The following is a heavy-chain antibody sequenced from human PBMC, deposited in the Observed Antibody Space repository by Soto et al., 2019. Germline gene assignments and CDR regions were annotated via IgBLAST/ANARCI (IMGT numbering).Heavy chain of an antibody. Sequence: GESLKISCKGSGYSFTSNWIGWVRQMPGKGLEWMGIIYPGDSDTRYSPSFQGQVTISADKSISTAYLQWSSLKASDTAMYYCARRAGSYPYYYGMGVWGQGTTVTVSS. CDR1: GYSFTSNW. J-gene: IGHJ6*02. D-gene: IGHD3-10*01. CDR2: IYPGDSDT. V-gene: IGHV5-51*01. CDR3: ARRAGSYPYYYGMGV.